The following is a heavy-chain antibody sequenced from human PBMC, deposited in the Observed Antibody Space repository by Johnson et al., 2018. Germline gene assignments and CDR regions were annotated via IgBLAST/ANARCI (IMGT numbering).Heavy chain of an antibody. D-gene: IGHD3-22*01. V-gene: IGHV3-9*01. CDR2: ISWNSGNI. J-gene: IGHJ4*02. Sequence: VQLVESGGGLVQPGRSLRLSCAASGFTFDDYAMQWVRQAPGKGLEWVSGISWNSGNIVYADSVKGRFTMYSENAMNSLYLQMNSLRPEDTALYYCARGSTFITMIAVVSFENWGQGTLVTVSS. CDR3: ARGSTFITMIAVVSFEN. CDR1: GFTFDDYA.